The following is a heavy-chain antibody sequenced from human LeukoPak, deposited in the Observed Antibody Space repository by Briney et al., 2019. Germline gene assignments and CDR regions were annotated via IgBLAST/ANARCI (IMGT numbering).Heavy chain of an antibody. V-gene: IGHV1-69*04. CDR1: GGTFSSYA. D-gene: IGHD6-19*01. CDR3: ARDGAVADPFDY. J-gene: IGHJ4*02. Sequence: ASVKVSCKASGGTFSSYAISWVRQAPGQGLEWMGRIIPVLGIANYAQKFQGRVTITADKSTSTAYMELSSLRSEDTAVYYCARDGAVADPFDYWGQGTLVTVSS. CDR2: IIPVLGIA.